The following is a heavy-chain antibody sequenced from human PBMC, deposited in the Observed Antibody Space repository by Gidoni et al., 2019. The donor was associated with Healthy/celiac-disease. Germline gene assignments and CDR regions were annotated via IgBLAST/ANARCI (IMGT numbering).Heavy chain of an antibody. CDR1: GLTFSAYY. V-gene: IGHV3-11*06. CDR3: AREGDGDYGVGGIFDY. CDR2: ISSSSSYT. Sequence: QVQLVESGGGLVKPGGSLRLSCAASGLTFSAYYMSWIRQAPGKGLEWVSYISSSSSYTNYADSVKGRFTISRDNAKNSLYLQMNSLRAEDTAVYYCAREGDGDYGVGGIFDYWGQGTLVTVSS. D-gene: IGHD4-17*01. J-gene: IGHJ4*02.